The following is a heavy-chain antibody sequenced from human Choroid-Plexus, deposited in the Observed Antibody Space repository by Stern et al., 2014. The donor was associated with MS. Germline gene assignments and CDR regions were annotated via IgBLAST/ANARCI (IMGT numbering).Heavy chain of an antibody. J-gene: IGHJ4*02. D-gene: IGHD2-15*01. CDR3: AKDRQWSTFFFDY. Sequence: VQLLESGGGVAQPGRPLILSCAASGFPFSNFGMHWVRPAPGKGLEWVALISYDGSDKYYADSVKGRFTIFRDNSKNTLYMHMNSLRAEDTAVYCCAKDRQWSTFFFDYWGQGSLVTVSS. CDR1: GFPFSNFG. V-gene: IGHV3-30*18. CDR2: ISYDGSDK.